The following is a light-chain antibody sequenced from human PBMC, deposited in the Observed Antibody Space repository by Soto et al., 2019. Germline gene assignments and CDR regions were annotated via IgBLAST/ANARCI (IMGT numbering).Light chain of an antibody. V-gene: IGKV2-28*01. CDR3: MQSLQTPT. CDR2: LGS. CDR1: QSLLHSNGYNY. J-gene: IGKJ2*01. Sequence: DIVMTQSPLSLPVTPGEPASISCRSSQSLLHSNGYNYLDWYLQKPGQSPQLLIYLGSNRACGVHDMISGSGSGTYFTMKISRVEAEDVGVYYCMQSLQTPTFGQGTKLEIK.